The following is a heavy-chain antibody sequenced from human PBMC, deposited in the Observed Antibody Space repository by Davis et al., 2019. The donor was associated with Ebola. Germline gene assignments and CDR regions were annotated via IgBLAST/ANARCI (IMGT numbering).Heavy chain of an antibody. CDR1: GYTFTSYG. Sequence: ASVKVSCKASGYTFTSYGITWVRQAPGQGLEWMGWISAYNGNTNYAQKLQGRVTITADKSTSTAYMELSSLRSEDTAVYYCAREVDSSGRDYWGQGTLVTVSS. CDR3: AREVDSSGRDY. D-gene: IGHD3-22*01. V-gene: IGHV1-18*04. CDR2: ISAYNGNT. J-gene: IGHJ4*02.